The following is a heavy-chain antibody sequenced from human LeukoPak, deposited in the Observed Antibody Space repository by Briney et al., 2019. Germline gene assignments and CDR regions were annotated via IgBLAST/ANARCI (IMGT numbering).Heavy chain of an antibody. Sequence: PGRSLRLSCAASGFTFSTYDMHWVRQAPGKGLEWVAFISYDGSNKYYADSVKGRFTISRDNSKNTLYLQMNSLRAEDTAVYYCATSPLRGHFDYWGQGTLVTVSS. V-gene: IGHV3-30*03. CDR3: ATSPLRGHFDY. J-gene: IGHJ4*02. CDR1: GFTFSTYD. CDR2: ISYDGSNK. D-gene: IGHD4-17*01.